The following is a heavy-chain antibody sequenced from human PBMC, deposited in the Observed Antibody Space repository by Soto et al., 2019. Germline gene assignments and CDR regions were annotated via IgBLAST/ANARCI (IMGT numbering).Heavy chain of an antibody. D-gene: IGHD3-3*01. J-gene: IGHJ4*02. CDR1: GFTFSSYS. CDR2: ISGSSSTI. V-gene: IGHV3-48*02. Sequence: GGSLRLSCAASGFTFSSYSMNWVRQAPGKGLEWVSSISGSSSTIYYADSVKGRFTISRDNAKNSRYLQMNSLRDEDTAVYYCARDTLLEWLSNFDYWGQGTLVTVSS. CDR3: ARDTLLEWLSNFDY.